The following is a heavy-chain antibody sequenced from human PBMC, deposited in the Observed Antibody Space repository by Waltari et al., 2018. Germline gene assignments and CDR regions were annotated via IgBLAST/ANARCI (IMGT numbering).Heavy chain of an antibody. D-gene: IGHD6-6*01. V-gene: IGHV3-15*01. CDR3: AKDVFEYSSYRDWFDP. Sequence: EVQLVESGGGLVKPGGSLRLSCAASGFTFSNAWMSWVRQAPGKGLEWVGRIKSKTDGGTTDYAAPVKGRFTISRDNSKNTLYLQMNSLRAEDTAVYYCAKDVFEYSSYRDWFDPWGQGTLVTVSS. J-gene: IGHJ5*02. CDR2: IKSKTDGGTT. CDR1: GFTFSNAW.